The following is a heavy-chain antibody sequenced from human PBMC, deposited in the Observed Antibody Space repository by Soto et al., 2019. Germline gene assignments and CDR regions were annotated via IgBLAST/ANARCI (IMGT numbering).Heavy chain of an antibody. CDR2: IYPGDSDT. CDR3: ARQRYGGKYYYGMDV. CDR1: GYSFTSYW. D-gene: IGHD5-18*01. J-gene: IGHJ6*02. Sequence: GESLKISCKGSGYSFTSYWIGWARQMPGKGLEWMGIIYPGDSDTRYSPSFQGQATISADKSISTAYVQWSSLKASDTAMYYCARQRYGGKYYYGMDVWGQGTTVTVSS. V-gene: IGHV5-51*01.